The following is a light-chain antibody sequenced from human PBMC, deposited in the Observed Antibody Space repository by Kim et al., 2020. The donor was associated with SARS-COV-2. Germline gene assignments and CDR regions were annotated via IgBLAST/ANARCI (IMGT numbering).Light chain of an antibody. V-gene: IGLV3-19*01. Sequence: ALGQTVSFTCQGDILRTYDAGWYQQKPGQAPVLVFYGKNNLPSGIPDRFSGSSSGDTASLTITGAQAEDEADYYCNSRDSSGNLYVFGTGTKVTVL. CDR3: NSRDSSGNLYV. CDR1: ILRTYD. CDR2: GKN. J-gene: IGLJ1*01.